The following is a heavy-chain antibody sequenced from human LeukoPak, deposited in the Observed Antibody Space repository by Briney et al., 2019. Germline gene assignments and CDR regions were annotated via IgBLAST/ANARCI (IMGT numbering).Heavy chain of an antibody. CDR3: ASSLGIAAAPPDY. D-gene: IGHD6-13*01. J-gene: IGHJ4*02. Sequence: PSETLSLTCAVYGGSFSGYYWSWIRQPPGKGLEWIGEINHSGSTNYNPSLKSRVTISVDTSKNQFSLKLSSVTAADTAVYYCASSLGIAAAPPDYWGQGTLVTVSS. CDR1: GGSFSGYY. V-gene: IGHV4-34*01. CDR2: INHSGST.